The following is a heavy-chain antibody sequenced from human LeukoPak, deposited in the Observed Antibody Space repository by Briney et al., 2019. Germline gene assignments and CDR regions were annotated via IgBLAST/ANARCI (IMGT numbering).Heavy chain of an antibody. CDR1: GFTFSDQN. CDR2: ISNTGTIT. Sequence: GGSLRLSYAASGFTFSDQNMNWVRQAPGKGLEWLSYISNTGTITHYADSVKGRFTISRDNAKNSLYLQMSTLRDEDTAVYYCARGAGSSWFYSWGQGTLVTVSS. V-gene: IGHV3-48*02. CDR3: ARGAGSSWFYS. D-gene: IGHD6-13*01. J-gene: IGHJ5*01.